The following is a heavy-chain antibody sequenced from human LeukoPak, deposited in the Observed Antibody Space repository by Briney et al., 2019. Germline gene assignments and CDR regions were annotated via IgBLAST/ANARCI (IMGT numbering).Heavy chain of an antibody. Sequence: GESLKISCKGSGYSFTSYWIGWVRQMPGKGLEWMGIIYPGDSDTRYSPSFRGQVTISADKSISTAYLQWSSLKASDTAMYYCARHGPMLKDIVVVPAELDYWGQGTLVIVSS. CDR3: ARHGPMLKDIVVVPAELDY. D-gene: IGHD2-2*01. CDR2: IYPGDSDT. V-gene: IGHV5-51*01. J-gene: IGHJ4*02. CDR1: GYSFTSYW.